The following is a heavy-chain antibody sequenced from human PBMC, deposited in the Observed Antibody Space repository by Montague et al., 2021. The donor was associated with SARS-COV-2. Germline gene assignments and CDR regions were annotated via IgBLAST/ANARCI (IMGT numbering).Heavy chain of an antibody. J-gene: IGHJ3*02. V-gene: IGHV4-31*03. D-gene: IGHD3-10*01. Sequence: TLSLTCTVSGDSLSSGGYYWSWIHQHPGGGLEWIAHIFHSGSTYYNPSLKSRVYISMDTSKKQFSLKLSSVTAADTAVYYCARDLRGSFDIWGQGTMVTVSS. CDR2: IFHSGST. CDR1: GDSLSSGGYY. CDR3: ARDLRGSFDI.